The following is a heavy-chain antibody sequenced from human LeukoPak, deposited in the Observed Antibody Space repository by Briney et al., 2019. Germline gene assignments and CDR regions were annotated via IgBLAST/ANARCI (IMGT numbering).Heavy chain of an antibody. CDR2: IYYTGNS. V-gene: IGHV4-39*01. J-gene: IGHJ4*02. D-gene: IGHD1/OR15-1a*01. CDR1: GGSISSSSHH. CDR3: SREHYSTSDY. Sequence: SETLSLTCTVSGGSISSSSHHWAWIRQPPGKGLEWIASIYYTGNSYYNPSLRSRLTISVDSSKDQFSLRLNSVTAADTAVYYCSREHYSTSDYWGQGILVTVSS.